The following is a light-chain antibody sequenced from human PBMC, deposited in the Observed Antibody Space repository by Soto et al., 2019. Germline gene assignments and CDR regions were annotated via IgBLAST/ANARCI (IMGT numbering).Light chain of an antibody. J-gene: IGKJ1*01. CDR1: QSVGSTF. Sequence: EIVLTQSPGTLSLSPGERATLSCRASQSVGSTFLAWYQQKPGQAPRLLIYGVSNRATGTPDRFSGSGSGTDFTLTISSLEPEDFAVFYCHQYGISPTTFGPGTKVDIK. CDR2: GVS. CDR3: HQYGISPTT. V-gene: IGKV3-20*01.